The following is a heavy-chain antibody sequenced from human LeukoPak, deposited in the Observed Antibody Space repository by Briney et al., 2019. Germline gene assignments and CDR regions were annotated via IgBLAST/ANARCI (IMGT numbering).Heavy chain of an antibody. CDR2: INHSGST. Sequence: SETLSLTCAVHGGSFSGYYWSWIRQPPGKGLEWIGEINHSGSTNYNPSLKSRVTISVDTSKNQFSLKLSSVTAADTAVYYCARVKSSSWYWAFDIWGQGTMVTVSS. CDR1: GGSFSGYY. CDR3: ARVKSSSWYWAFDI. J-gene: IGHJ3*02. V-gene: IGHV4-34*01. D-gene: IGHD6-13*01.